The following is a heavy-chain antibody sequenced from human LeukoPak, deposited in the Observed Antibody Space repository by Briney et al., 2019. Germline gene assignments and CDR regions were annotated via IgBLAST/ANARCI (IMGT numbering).Heavy chain of an antibody. D-gene: IGHD6-19*01. CDR1: GYTFTSYY. CDR3: ARDYSSGGGGYAFDI. J-gene: IGHJ3*02. CDR2: INPNSGGT. V-gene: IGHV1-2*02. Sequence: ASVKVSCKASGYTFTSYYMHWVRQAPGQGLEWMGWINPNSGGTNYAQKFQGRVTMTRDTSISTAYMELSRLRSDDTAVYYCARDYSSGGGGYAFDIWGQGTMVTVSS.